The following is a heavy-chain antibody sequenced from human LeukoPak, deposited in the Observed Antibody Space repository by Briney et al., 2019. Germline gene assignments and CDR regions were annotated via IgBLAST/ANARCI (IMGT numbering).Heavy chain of an antibody. Sequence: PSGTLSLTCDVSGGSMSSSNWWSWVRQPPGKGLEWIGYIYYSGSTNYNPSLKSRVTISVDTSKNQFSLKLSSVTAADTAVYYCARDGTVGYDTDAFDIWGQGTMVTVSS. D-gene: IGHD1-1*01. CDR1: GGSMSSSNW. CDR2: IYYSGST. V-gene: IGHV4-4*02. CDR3: ARDGTVGYDTDAFDI. J-gene: IGHJ3*02.